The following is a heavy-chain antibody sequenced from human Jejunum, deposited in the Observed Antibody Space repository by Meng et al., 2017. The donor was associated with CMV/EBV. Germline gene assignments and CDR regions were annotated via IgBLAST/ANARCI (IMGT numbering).Heavy chain of an antibody. V-gene: IGHV3-7*01. CDR3: VRGKGSHDY. D-gene: IGHD6-19*01. CDR2: IGQDGSEN. CDR1: GFTFSSYW. J-gene: IGHJ4*02. Sequence: WEVSGFTFSSYWMAWVRQAPGKGLEWVANIGQDGSENQYVGSVKGRFTVSRDNDKNSLFLQMSNVRVEDTAVYYCVRGKGSHDYWGQGTLVTVSS.